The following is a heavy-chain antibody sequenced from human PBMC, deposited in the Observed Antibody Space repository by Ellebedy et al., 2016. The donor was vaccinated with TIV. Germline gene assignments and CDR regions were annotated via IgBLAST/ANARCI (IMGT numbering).Heavy chain of an antibody. J-gene: IGHJ4*02. CDR1: GFTFSGAW. CDR3: TTDRGDISGTDY. V-gene: IGHV3-15*07. Sequence: GESLKISCAASGFTFSGAWMNWVRQAPGKGLEWVGRIKRRTDGGATDLAPRVKGRFTISRDDPKNTLYLQMSSLKTEDTAVYYCTTDRGDISGTDYWGQGTLVTVSS. D-gene: IGHD3-22*01. CDR2: IKRRTDGGAT.